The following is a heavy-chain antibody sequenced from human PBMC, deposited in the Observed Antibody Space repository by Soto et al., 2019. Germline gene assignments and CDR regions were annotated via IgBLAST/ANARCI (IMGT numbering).Heavy chain of an antibody. Sequence: QVQLVESGGGVAQPGGSLRLSCAASGFTFSTYAIHWVRQAPGKGLEWVAVISFHGTNTYYADSVKGRFTISRDNSKNTLFLEMNSLSGDDTAVYYCARAADPYSTGYMSGDYFDYWGQGTLVIVSS. J-gene: IGHJ4*02. V-gene: IGHV3-30-3*01. CDR2: ISFHGTNT. CDR1: GFTFSTYA. D-gene: IGHD6-19*01. CDR3: ARAADPYSTGYMSGDYFDY.